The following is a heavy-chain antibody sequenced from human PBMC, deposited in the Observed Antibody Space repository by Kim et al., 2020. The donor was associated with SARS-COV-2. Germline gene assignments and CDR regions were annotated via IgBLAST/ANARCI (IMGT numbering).Heavy chain of an antibody. J-gene: IGHJ4*02. CDR2: IYYSGST. CDR1: GGSISSSSYY. CDR3: ARLPGIAAFDY. D-gene: IGHD6-13*01. Sequence: SETLSLACTVSGGSISSSSYYWGWIRQPPGKGLECIGSIYYSGSTYYNPSLKSRVTISVDTSKNQFSLKLSSVTAADTAVYYCARLPGIAAFDYWGQGTLVTVSS. V-gene: IGHV4-39*01.